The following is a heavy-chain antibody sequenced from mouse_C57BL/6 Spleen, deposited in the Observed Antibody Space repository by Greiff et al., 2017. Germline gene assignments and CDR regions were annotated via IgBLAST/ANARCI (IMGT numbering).Heavy chain of an antibody. CDR3: ARERDYERAWFAY. Sequence: QVQLQQPGAELVRPGTSVKLSCKASGYTFTSYWMHWVKQRPGQGLEWIGVIDPSDSYTNYNQKFKGKATLTVDTSSSTAYMQLSSLTSEDSAVYYCARERDYERAWFAYWGQGTLGTASA. CDR1: GYTFTSYW. D-gene: IGHD2-4*01. V-gene: IGHV1-59*01. J-gene: IGHJ3*01. CDR2: IDPSDSYT.